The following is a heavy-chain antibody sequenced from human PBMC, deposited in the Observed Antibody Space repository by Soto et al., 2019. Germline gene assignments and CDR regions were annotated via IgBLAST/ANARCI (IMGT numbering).Heavy chain of an antibody. V-gene: IGHV1-2*02. D-gene: IGHD6-19*01. CDR1: GYTFTGYY. Sequence: ASVKVSCKASGYTFTGYYMHWVRQAPGQGLEWMGWINPNSGGTNYAQKFQGRVTMTRDTPISTAYMELSRLRPDDTAVYYCARDHGAVAATGQILHSLDPVFDYWGQGTLVTVSS. CDR3: ARDHGAVAATGQILHSLDPVFDY. J-gene: IGHJ4*02. CDR2: INPNSGGT.